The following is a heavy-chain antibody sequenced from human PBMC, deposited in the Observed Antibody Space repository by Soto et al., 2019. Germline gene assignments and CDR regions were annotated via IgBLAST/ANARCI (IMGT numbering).Heavy chain of an antibody. CDR1: GFAFSSHG. J-gene: IGHJ5*01. V-gene: IGHV3-33*01. CDR3: ARDDDYDDNGLDS. Sequence: QVQLVESGGGVVQPGRSLRLSCAASGFAFSSHGMHWVRQAPGKGLEWVAVIVREGSEKHYADSVKGRFTISRDNSKNPLYLKMNSLRAEDTAVYYCARDDDYDDNGLDSWGQGTLVTVSS. CDR2: IVREGSEK. D-gene: IGHD4-17*01.